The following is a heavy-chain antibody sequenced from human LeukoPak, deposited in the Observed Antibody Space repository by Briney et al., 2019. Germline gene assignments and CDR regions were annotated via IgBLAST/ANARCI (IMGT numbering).Heavy chain of an antibody. Sequence: ASVKVSCKASGYTFTGYYMHWVRQAPGQGLEWMGWISAYNGNTNYAQKLQGRVTMTTDTSTSTAYMELRSLRSDDTAVYYCARLGGPPSGSWDLDYWGQGTLVTVSS. CDR2: ISAYNGNT. J-gene: IGHJ4*02. CDR3: ARLGGPPSGSWDLDY. CDR1: GYTFTGYY. D-gene: IGHD1-26*01. V-gene: IGHV1-18*04.